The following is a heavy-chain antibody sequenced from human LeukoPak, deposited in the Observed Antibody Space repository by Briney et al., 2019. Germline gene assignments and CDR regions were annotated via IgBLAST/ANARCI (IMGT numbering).Heavy chain of an antibody. D-gene: IGHD6-19*01. V-gene: IGHV3-23*01. CDR2: ISGSGAST. CDR3: AKLQDSSGWYLPEDAFDI. Sequence: GGSLRLSCLTSGFTLSTNAMSWVRQAPGKGLEWISGISGSGASTYYADSVKGRFTISRDDSRNTLYLQMNSLRGDDTAVYYCAKLQDSSGWYLPEDAFDIWGQGTMVTVSS. J-gene: IGHJ3*02. CDR1: GFTLSTNA.